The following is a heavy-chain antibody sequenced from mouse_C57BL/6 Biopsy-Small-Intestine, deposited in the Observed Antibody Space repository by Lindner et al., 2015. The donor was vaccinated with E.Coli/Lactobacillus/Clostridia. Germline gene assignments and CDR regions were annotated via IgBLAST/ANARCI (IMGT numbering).Heavy chain of an antibody. J-gene: IGHJ3*01. D-gene: IGHD3-2*02. CDR3: ARGQLRLKTWFAY. CDR2: ISSGSSTI. V-gene: IGHV5-17*01. CDR1: GFTFSDYG. Sequence: VQLQESGGGLVKPGGSLKPSCAASGFTFSDYGMHWVRQAPEKGLEWVAYISSGSSTIYYADTVKGRFTISRDNAKNTLFLQMTSLRSEDTAMYYCARGQLRLKTWFAYWGQGTLVTVSA.